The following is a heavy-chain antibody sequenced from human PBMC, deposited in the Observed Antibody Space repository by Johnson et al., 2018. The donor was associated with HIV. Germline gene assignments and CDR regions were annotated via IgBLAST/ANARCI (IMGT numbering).Heavy chain of an antibody. CDR1: GFTFSSYA. CDR3: ARDRQAVRGTFDI. D-gene: IGHD6-19*01. J-gene: IGHJ3*02. CDR2: ISYDGSYQ. Sequence: VQLVESGGGVVQPGRSLRLSCAASGFTFSSYAMHWVRQAPGKGLEWVAVISYDGSYQYYAESAKGRFTISRDNSKNTLYLQMNSLRAEDTALYYCARDRQAVRGTFDIWGQGTMVTVSS. V-gene: IGHV3-30*04.